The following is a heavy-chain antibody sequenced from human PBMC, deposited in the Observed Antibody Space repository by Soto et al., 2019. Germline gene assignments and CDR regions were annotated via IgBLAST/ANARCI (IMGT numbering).Heavy chain of an antibody. V-gene: IGHV3-23*01. CDR2: ISGSGGST. D-gene: IGHD6-19*01. CDR3: AKDLKASLYSSGWLTEFDY. J-gene: IGHJ4*02. CDR1: GFNFRSYA. Sequence: GGSQRLSCTASGFNFRSYAMSWVRQAPGKGLEWVSAISGSGGSTYYADSVKGRFTISRDNSKNTLYLQMNSLRAEDTAVYYCAKDLKASLYSSGWLTEFDYWGQGTLVTVSS.